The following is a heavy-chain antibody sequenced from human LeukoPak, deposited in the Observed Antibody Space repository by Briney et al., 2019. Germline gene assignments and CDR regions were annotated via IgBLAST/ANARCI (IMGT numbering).Heavy chain of an antibody. V-gene: IGHV4-39*07. Sequence: SETLSLTCTVSGGSISSSSYYWGWIRQPPGKGLEWIGSIYYSGSTYYNPSLKSRVTISVDTSKNQFSLKLSSVTAADTAVYYCARTYCGGDCRGYYYHYYMDVWGKGTTVTISS. CDR1: GGSISSSSYY. CDR3: ARTYCGGDCRGYYYHYYMDV. CDR2: IYYSGST. J-gene: IGHJ6*03. D-gene: IGHD2-21*02.